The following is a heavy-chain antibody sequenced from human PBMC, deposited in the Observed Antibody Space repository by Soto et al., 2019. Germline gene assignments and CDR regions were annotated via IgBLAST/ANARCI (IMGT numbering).Heavy chain of an antibody. J-gene: IGHJ6*03. CDR2: ISGSGGST. Sequence: PGGSLRLSCAASGFTFSSYAMSWVRQAPGKGLEWVSAISGSGGSTYYADSVKGRFTISRDNSKNTLYLQMNSLRAEDTAVYYCAKNYGDYVSYYYYYYMDVWGKGTTVTVSS. CDR1: GFTFSSYA. D-gene: IGHD4-17*01. V-gene: IGHV3-23*01. CDR3: AKNYGDYVSYYYYYYMDV.